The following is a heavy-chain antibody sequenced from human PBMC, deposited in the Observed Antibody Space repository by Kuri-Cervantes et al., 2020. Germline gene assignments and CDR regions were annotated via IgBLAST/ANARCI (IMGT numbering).Heavy chain of an antibody. J-gene: IGHJ6*04. CDR1: GYTFTDYY. V-gene: IGHV1-69-2*01. Sequence: ASVKVSCKVSGYTFTDYYIHWVQQAPGKGLEWMGLVDPEDGETIYAEKFQGRVTMTRNTSISTAYMELSSLRSEDTAVYYCARGLDVWGKGTTVTVSS. CDR3: ARGLDV. CDR2: VDPEDGET.